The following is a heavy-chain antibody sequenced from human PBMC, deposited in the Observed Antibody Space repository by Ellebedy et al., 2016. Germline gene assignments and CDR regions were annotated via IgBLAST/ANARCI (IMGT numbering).Heavy chain of an antibody. CDR2: INTQNGNT. D-gene: IGHD3-3*01. J-gene: IGHJ4*02. V-gene: IGHV1-18*04. CDR3: ARRGWDFWSGYLGY. Sequence: ASVKVSCKASGYTFTGYYMHWVRQAPGQGLEWMGWINTQNGNTYYAQKFQGRVTFITDTSTRTAYMELRSLRSDDTAMYYCARRGWDFWSGYLGYWGQGTLVTVSS. CDR1: GYTFTGYY.